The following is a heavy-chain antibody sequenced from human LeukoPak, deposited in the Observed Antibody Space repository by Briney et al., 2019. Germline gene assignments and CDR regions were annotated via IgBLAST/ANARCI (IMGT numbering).Heavy chain of an antibody. D-gene: IGHD1-26*01. CDR2: IYYSGST. J-gene: IGHJ3*02. CDR3: ARALKIWDGDAFDI. Sequence: SETLSLTCTVSGGSIISYYWSCIRQRPGEGLGWSGYIYYSGSTNYNPSLKSRVTISVDTSKNQFSLKLSSVTAADTAVYYCARALKIWDGDAFDIWGQGTMVTVSS. CDR1: GGSIISYY. V-gene: IGHV4-59*08.